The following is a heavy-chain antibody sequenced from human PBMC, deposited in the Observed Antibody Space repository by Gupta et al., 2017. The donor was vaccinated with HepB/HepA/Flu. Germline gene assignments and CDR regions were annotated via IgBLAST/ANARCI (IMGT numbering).Heavy chain of an antibody. CDR2: ISGSGGST. J-gene: IGHJ4*02. V-gene: IGHV3-23*01. Sequence: EVQLLEYGGGLVQPVRSLRLSCAASGFTFSSYAMSWVRQAPGKGLEWVSAISGSGGSTYYADSVKGRFTISRDNSKNTLYLQMNSLRAEDTAVYYCAKSSVLHHLPDYWGQGTLVTVSS. D-gene: IGHD6-6*01. CDR1: GFTFSSYA. CDR3: AKSSVLHHLPDY.